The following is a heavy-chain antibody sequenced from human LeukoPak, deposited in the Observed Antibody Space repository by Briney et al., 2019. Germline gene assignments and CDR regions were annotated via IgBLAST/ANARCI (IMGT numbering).Heavy chain of an antibody. CDR1: GFTFSPYT. V-gene: IGHV3-30*04. Sequence: GGSLRLSCAASGFTFSPYTMQWVRQAPGKGLEWVAFIQSDGGNEYYADSVKGRFTISRDNSKNTLYLQMNSLRAEDTAVYYCAASSSWYGGDYWGQGTLVTVSS. D-gene: IGHD6-13*01. CDR3: AASSSWYGGDY. J-gene: IGHJ4*02. CDR2: IQSDGGNE.